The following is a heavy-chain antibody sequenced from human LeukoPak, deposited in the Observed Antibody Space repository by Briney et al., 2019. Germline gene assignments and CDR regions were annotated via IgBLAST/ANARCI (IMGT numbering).Heavy chain of an antibody. CDR1: GFTVSSSY. CDR2: IYTGGNT. J-gene: IGHJ4*02. Sequence: GGSLRLSCAASGFTVSSSYMSWVRQVPGKGLEWVSVIYTGGNTYYADSVKGRFTISRDNSKNTLYLQMNSLRAEDTAVYYCARASVDSSGFWINTFDYWGQGTLVTVSS. V-gene: IGHV3-53*01. D-gene: IGHD3-22*01. CDR3: ARASVDSSGFWINTFDY.